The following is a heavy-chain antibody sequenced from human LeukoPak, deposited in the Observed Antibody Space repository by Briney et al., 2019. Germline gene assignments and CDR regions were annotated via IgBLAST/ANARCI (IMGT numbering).Heavy chain of an antibody. CDR2: ISSSSSTI. D-gene: IGHD6-6*01. CDR1: GFTFSSYS. Sequence: GGSLRLSCAASGFTFSSYSMNWVRQAPGKGLEWVSYISSSSSTIYYADSVKGRFTISRDNAKNSLYLQMNSLRAEDTAVYYCARDGSSSGSSIDYFDYWGQGTLVTVSS. V-gene: IGHV3-48*01. J-gene: IGHJ4*02. CDR3: ARDGSSSGSSIDYFDY.